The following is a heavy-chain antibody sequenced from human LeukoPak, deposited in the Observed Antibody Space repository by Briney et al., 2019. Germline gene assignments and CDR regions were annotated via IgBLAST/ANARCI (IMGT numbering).Heavy chain of an antibody. D-gene: IGHD5-24*01. V-gene: IGHV4-34*01. CDR2: INHSGST. J-gene: IGHJ1*01. Sequence: PAETLSLTCAVYGGSFSGYYWSWIRQPPGKGLEWIGEINHSGSTNYNPSLKSRVTISVDTSKNQFSLKLSSVTAADTAMYYCAKGGDAYKVGNYWGPGTMVTVSS. CDR3: AKGGDAYKVGNY. CDR1: GGSFSGYY.